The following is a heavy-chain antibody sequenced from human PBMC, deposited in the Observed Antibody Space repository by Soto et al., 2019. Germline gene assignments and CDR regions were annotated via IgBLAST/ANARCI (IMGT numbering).Heavy chain of an antibody. Sequence: GGSLRLSCAASGFTFSSYAMHWVRQAPGKGLEWVAVISYDGSNKYYADSVKGRFTISRDNSKNTLYLQMNSLRAEDTAVYYCARDVHQTYPYRSGSLSFDYWGQGSLVTVSS. CDR1: GFTFSSYA. D-gene: IGHD3-10*01. V-gene: IGHV3-30-3*01. CDR2: ISYDGSNK. J-gene: IGHJ4*02. CDR3: ARDVHQTYPYRSGSLSFDY.